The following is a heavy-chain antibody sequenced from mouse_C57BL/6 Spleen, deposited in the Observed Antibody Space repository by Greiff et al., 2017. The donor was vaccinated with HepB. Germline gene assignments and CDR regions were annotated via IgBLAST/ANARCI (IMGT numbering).Heavy chain of an antibody. D-gene: IGHD1-1*01. CDR2: INPNNGGT. CDR3: ARTTVVARGFAY. Sequence: EVQLQQSGPELVKPGASVKMSCKASGYTFTDYNMHWVKQSHGKSLEWIGYINPNNGGTSYNQKFKGKATLTVNKSSSTAYMELRSLTSEDSAVYYCARTTVVARGFAYWGQGTLVTVSA. CDR1: GYTFTDYN. V-gene: IGHV1-22*01. J-gene: IGHJ3*01.